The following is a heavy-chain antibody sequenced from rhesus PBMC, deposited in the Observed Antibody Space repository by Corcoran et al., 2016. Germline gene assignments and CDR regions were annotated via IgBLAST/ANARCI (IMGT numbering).Heavy chain of an antibody. V-gene: IGHV3S16*01. D-gene: IGHD5-42*01. J-gene: IGHJ2*01. CDR2: ISGSMIYI. Sequence: EVQLVESGGGLVQPGGSLRLSCAVSGFTFSDYYMSCVRQAPGKGLEWVSSISGSMIYIYYADSVKGRFTISRDNAKNSLSLQMNSLKTEDTAVYYCTRGGYSWYFDLWGPGTPITISS. CDR3: TRGGYSWYFDL. CDR1: GFTFSDYY.